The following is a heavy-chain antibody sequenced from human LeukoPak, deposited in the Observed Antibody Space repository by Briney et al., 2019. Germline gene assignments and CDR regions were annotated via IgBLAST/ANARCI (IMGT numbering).Heavy chain of an antibody. CDR1: RFTFSSYG. Sequence: GGSLRLSCAASRFTFSSYGIHWVRQAPGKGLEWVALISYDGSHEYYPASVKGRFTISRDNSKNTLYLQMNSLRAEDTAVYYCASQYDYVWGSYPDPYYFDYWGQGTLVTVSS. V-gene: IGHV3-30*03. CDR3: ASQYDYVWGSYPDPYYFDY. D-gene: IGHD3-16*01. CDR2: ISYDGSHE. J-gene: IGHJ4*02.